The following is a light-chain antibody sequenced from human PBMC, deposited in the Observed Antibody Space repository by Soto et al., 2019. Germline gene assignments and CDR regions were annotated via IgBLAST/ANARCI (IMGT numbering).Light chain of an antibody. CDR1: QSISSW. CDR3: QQSYTTPVYS. J-gene: IGKJ2*01. Sequence: DIQMTQSPSTLSASVGDRVTITCRASQSISSWLAWYQQKPGKAPKLLIYKASSLQSGVPSRFSGSGSGTDFTLTITNLPPEDFAAYFCQQSYTTPVYSFGQGTKLEIK. V-gene: IGKV1-5*03. CDR2: KAS.